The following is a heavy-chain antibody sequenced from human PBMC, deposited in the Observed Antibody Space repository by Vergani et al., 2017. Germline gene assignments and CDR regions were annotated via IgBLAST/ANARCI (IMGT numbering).Heavy chain of an antibody. J-gene: IGHJ4*02. CDR2: IYYSGST. V-gene: IGHV4-39*01. Sequence: QVQLQQWGAGLLKPSETLSLTCTVSGGSISSSTYYWGWIRQPPGKGLEWIGSIYYSGSTYYNPSLKSRVTISVDTSKNQFSLKLSSVTAADTAVYYCARQRGYSYGDLFDYWGQGTLVTVSS. CDR3: ARQRGYSYGDLFDY. CDR1: GGSISSSTYY. D-gene: IGHD5-18*01.